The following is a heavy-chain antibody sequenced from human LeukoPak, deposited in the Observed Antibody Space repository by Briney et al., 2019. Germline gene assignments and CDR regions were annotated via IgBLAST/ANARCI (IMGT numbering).Heavy chain of an antibody. CDR3: AKGVYGSGSFRPHFDY. J-gene: IGHJ4*02. V-gene: IGHV3-30*02. CDR1: GSTFSSYG. D-gene: IGHD3-10*01. CDR2: IRFDGSNK. Sequence: GGSLRLSCAASGSTFSSYGMHWVRQAPGKGLEWVAFIRFDGSNKYYADSVKGRFTISRDNSKNTLYLQMNSLRAEDTAVYYCAKGVYGSGSFRPHFDYWGQGTLVTVSS.